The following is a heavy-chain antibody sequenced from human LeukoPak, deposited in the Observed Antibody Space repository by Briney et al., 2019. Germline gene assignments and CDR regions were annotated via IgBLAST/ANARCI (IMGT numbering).Heavy chain of an antibody. CDR3: ARGRDSGYSDF. CDR1: GYTFTSYG. J-gene: IGHJ4*02. Sequence: GASVKVSCKASGYTFTSYGISWVRQAPGQGLERMGLITAYNGNTNYSHKLQGRVTMTTDTSTSTDYMELRSLRSDDTAVYYCARGRDSGYSDFWGQGTLVTVSS. D-gene: IGHD1-26*01. CDR2: ITAYNGNT. V-gene: IGHV1-18*01.